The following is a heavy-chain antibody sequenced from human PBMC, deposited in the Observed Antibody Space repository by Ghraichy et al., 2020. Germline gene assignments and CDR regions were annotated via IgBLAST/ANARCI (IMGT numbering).Heavy chain of an antibody. J-gene: IGHJ3*02. Sequence: ESLNISCTVSGGSISTYYWSWIRQPPGKGLEWIGYIYDSGSTNYNPSLKSRVTMSLDTSNNQFSLKLSSVTAADTAVYYCAGDATDYSDTSAFYLNAFDIWGQGTMVTVSS. V-gene: IGHV4-59*01. CDR3: AGDATDYSDTSAFYLNAFDI. CDR2: IYDSGST. D-gene: IGHD3-22*01. CDR1: GGSISTYY.